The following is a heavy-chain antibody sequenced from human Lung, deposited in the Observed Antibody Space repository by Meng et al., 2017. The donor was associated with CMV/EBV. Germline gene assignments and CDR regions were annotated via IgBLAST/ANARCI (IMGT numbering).Heavy chain of an antibody. V-gene: IGHV1-8*01. CDR1: GYTLTSYE. J-gene: IGHJ5*02. Sequence: AAVKTCGASVKVSCKASGYTLTSYEIHWGRQATGQGLEWMGWMNPNSGNTGYAQKFQGRVTMTRNTSISTAYMELSSLRSEDTAVYYCARGYCSGGSCPVFDPWGQGTLVTVSS. CDR3: ARGYCSGGSCPVFDP. D-gene: IGHD2-15*01. CDR2: MNPNSGNT.